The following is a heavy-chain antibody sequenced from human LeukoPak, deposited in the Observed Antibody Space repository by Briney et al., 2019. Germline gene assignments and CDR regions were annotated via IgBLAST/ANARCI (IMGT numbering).Heavy chain of an antibody. V-gene: IGHV4-39*07. D-gene: IGHD5-12*01. J-gene: IGHJ3*02. CDR2: IYYSGST. CDR1: GGSISSSSYY. Sequence: PSETLSLTCTVSGGSISSSSYYWGWIRQPPGKGLEWIGSIYYSGSTYYNPSLKSRVTISVDTSKNQFSLKLSSVTAADTAVYYCARGVRGLRYNDAFDIWGQGTMVTVSS. CDR3: ARGVRGLRYNDAFDI.